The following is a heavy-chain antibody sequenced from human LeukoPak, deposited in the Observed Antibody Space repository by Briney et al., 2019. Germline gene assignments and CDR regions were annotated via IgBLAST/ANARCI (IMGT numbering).Heavy chain of an antibody. V-gene: IGHV3-21*01. D-gene: IGHD3-10*01. J-gene: IGHJ4*02. CDR1: GYTFTSYA. CDR2: VTSSGRYI. CDR3: ARKGSQWEFLVDY. Sequence: SCKASGYTFTSYAMNWVRQAPGKGLEWISSVTSSGRYIYYADSVKGRFSISRDNAEKSLYLQMNSLRAEDTAVYYCARKGSQWEFLVDYWGQGTLVTVSS.